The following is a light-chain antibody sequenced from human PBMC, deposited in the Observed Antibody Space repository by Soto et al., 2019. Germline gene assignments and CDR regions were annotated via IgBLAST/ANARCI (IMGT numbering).Light chain of an antibody. V-gene: IGKV1-8*01. CDR2: AAS. CDR3: HQYYSYPRT. J-gene: IGKJ1*01. CDR1: QGISSY. Sequence: AIRMTQSPSSFSASTGDRVTITCRASQGISSYLAWYQQKPGKAPKLLIYAASTLQSGVPSRVSGIESGTDYTLTIRCQQSEDFTTYYCHQYYSYPRTFGQCTNVDI.